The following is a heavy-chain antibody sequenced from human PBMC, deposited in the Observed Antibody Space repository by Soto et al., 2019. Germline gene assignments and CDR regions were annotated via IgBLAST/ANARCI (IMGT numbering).Heavy chain of an antibody. V-gene: IGHV1-2*04. CDR3: ARDGIIGTSHGSYYYYYMDV. J-gene: IGHJ6*03. CDR2: INPNSGGT. D-gene: IGHD1-7*01. Sequence: QVQLVQSGAEVKKPGASVKVSCKASGYTFTGYYMHWVRQAPGQGLEWMGWINPNSGGTNYAQKFQGWVTMTRDTSISTAYMELSRLRSDDTAVYYCARDGIIGTSHGSYYYYYMDVWGKGTTVTVSS. CDR1: GYTFTGYY.